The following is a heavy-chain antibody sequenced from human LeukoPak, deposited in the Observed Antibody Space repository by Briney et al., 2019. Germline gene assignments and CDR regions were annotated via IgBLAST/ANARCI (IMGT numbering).Heavy chain of an antibody. CDR3: AHRLAPYGGDSCDY. D-gene: IGHD4-23*01. V-gene: IGHV2-5*01. CDR2: IYWTDDK. Sequence: SGPTLVNPTQTLTLTCTFSGFSLSTSLVGMGWFRQPPGKALEWLALIYWTDDKHYSPSLKSRLTITKGTSGNQVVLRMTNMDPVDTATYYCAHRLAPYGGDSCDYWGHGTLVTVSS. CDR1: GFSLSTSLVG. J-gene: IGHJ4*03.